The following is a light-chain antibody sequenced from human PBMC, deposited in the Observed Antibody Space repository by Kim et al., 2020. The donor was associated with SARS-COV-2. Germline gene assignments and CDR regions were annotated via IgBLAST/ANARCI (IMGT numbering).Light chain of an antibody. CDR2: RDR. V-gene: IGLV3-9*01. CDR3: HVWDSNTAV. J-gene: IGLJ3*02. CDR1: SIGAKG. Sequence: VAVGQTARITCGGSSIGAKGVHWYQQKPGQAPVLVIYRDRNRPSGIPERFSGSNSGNTATLTISRAQAGDEADYYCHVWDSNTAVFGGGTRLSVL.